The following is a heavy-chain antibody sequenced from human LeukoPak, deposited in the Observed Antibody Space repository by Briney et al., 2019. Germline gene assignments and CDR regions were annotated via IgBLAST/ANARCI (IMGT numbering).Heavy chain of an antibody. CDR2: ISRSGSTI. D-gene: IGHD3-22*01. CDR3: ARGNYYDNRGSPYDY. CDR1: GFTFSDYY. J-gene: IGHJ4*02. Sequence: SGGSLRLSCAASGFTFSDYYISWIRQAPGKGLEWVSYISRSGSTIYYADSAKGRFTISRDNAKNSLYLQMNSLRAEDTAVYYCARGNYYDNRGSPYDYWGQGTLVTVSS. V-gene: IGHV3-11*01.